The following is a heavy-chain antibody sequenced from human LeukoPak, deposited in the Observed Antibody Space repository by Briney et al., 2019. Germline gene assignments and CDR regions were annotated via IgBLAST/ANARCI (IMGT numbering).Heavy chain of an antibody. Sequence: PSETLSLTCTVSGGSISTRDNYWTWIRQHPGKGLEWIGYIYYTGSTYYNPSLKSRLTISVDTSTNQFSLKLTSVTAADTAVYYCARAFVDILATVNAFDIWGQGTMVTVSS. CDR2: IYYTGST. CDR1: GGSISTRDNY. CDR3: ARAFVDILATVNAFDI. V-gene: IGHV4-31*03. J-gene: IGHJ3*02. D-gene: IGHD5-12*01.